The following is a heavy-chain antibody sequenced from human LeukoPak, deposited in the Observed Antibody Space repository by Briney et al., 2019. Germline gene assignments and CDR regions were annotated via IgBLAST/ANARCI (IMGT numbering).Heavy chain of an antibody. CDR3: ASAPREWVLGYHFEY. Sequence: RAGGSLRLSCAASGFTFSSYWMSWVRQAPGKGLEWVANIKHDGSEKYYVDSVKGRFAISRDNGKNSLYLQMNSLRVEDIAVYYCASAPREWVLGYHFEYWGQGTLVTVSS. CDR2: IKHDGSEK. J-gene: IGHJ4*02. CDR1: GFTFSSYW. D-gene: IGHD3-3*01. V-gene: IGHV3-7*01.